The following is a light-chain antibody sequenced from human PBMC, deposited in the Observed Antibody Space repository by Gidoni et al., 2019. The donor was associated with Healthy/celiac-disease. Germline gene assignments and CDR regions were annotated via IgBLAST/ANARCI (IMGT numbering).Light chain of an antibody. J-gene: IGKJ3*01. CDR1: QSISSW. CDR2: KAS. Sequence: DIQITQSPSTLSASVGDRVTINCRASQSISSWLAWYQQKPGKAPKLLIYKASSLESGVQSRFSGSGSGTEFTLTISSLQPDDFATYYCQQYNSHSLFTFGPXTKVDIK. V-gene: IGKV1-5*03. CDR3: QQYNSHSLFT.